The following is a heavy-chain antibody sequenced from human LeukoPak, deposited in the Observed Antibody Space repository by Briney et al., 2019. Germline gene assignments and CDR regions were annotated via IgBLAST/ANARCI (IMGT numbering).Heavy chain of an antibody. D-gene: IGHD3-9*01. CDR3: ARDTLLRYFDWLLRTQYYYYGMDV. CDR1: GYTFTSYG. V-gene: IGHV1-18*01. Sequence: ASVTVSCKASGYTFTSYGISWVRQAPGQGLGWMGWISAYNGNTNYAQKLQGRVTMTTDTSTSTAYMELRSLRSDDTAVYYCARDTLLRYFDWLLRTQYYYYGMDVWGQGTTVTVSS. J-gene: IGHJ6*02. CDR2: ISAYNGNT.